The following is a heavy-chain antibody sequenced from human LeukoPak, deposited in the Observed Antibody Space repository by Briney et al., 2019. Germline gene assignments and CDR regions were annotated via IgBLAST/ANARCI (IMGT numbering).Heavy chain of an antibody. D-gene: IGHD3-22*01. CDR2: ISGSGGST. Sequence: GGSLRLSCAASGFTFSSYAMHWVRQAPGKGLEWVSAISGSGGSTYYADSVKGRFTISRDNSKNTLYLQMNSLRAEDTAVYYCAKDLRGYYYDSSGYSAYWGQGTLVTVSS. CDR3: AKDLRGYYYDSSGYSAY. CDR1: GFTFSSYA. V-gene: IGHV3-23*01. J-gene: IGHJ4*02.